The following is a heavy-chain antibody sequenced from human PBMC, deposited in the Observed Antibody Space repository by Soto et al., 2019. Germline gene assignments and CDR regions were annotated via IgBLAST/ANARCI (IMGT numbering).Heavy chain of an antibody. CDR1: GDSIISSDFY. Sequence: ETLSLTCTVSGDSIISSDFYWGWVRQPPGKGLEWIGSIFYLGSSYYNPSLKSRVTMSVDTSKNQFSLRLRSVTAADTALYFCARHSLALRKNNWFEPWGQGIMVTVSS. D-gene: IGHD3-3*02. CDR2: IFYLGSS. CDR3: ARHSLALRKNNWFEP. V-gene: IGHV4-39*01. J-gene: IGHJ5*02.